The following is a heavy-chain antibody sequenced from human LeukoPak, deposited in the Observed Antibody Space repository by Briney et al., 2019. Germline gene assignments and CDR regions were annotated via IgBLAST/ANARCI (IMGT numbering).Heavy chain of an antibody. Sequence: GGSLRLSCAASGFTFADYGMSWVRQAPGKGLEWVSGINWNGGSTGYADSVKGRFTISRDNAKNSLYLQMNSLRAEDTALYYCARDLTDSSGYYYDAFDIWGKGTMVTVSS. CDR1: GFTFADYG. D-gene: IGHD3-22*01. V-gene: IGHV3-20*04. CDR2: INWNGGST. J-gene: IGHJ3*02. CDR3: ARDLTDSSGYYYDAFDI.